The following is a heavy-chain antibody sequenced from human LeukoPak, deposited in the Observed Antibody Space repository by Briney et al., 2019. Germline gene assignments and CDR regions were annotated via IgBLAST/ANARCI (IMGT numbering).Heavy chain of an antibody. CDR2: IRSKAYGETA. D-gene: IGHD1-1*01. J-gene: IGHJ4*02. CDR3: TRDRGAYNLYDY. Sequence: GGSLRLSCTASGFTFGDYAMSWIRQAPGKGLEWVGFIRSKAYGETADYAASVKGRFTISRDDSKAIAYLQMNSLKTGDTAVYHCTRDRGAYNLYDYWGQGTLVTVSS. V-gene: IGHV3-49*03. CDR1: GFTFGDYA.